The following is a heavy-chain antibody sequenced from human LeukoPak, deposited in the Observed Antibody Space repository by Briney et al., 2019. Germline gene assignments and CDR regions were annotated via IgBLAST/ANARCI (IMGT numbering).Heavy chain of an antibody. D-gene: IGHD6-13*01. J-gene: IGHJ4*02. Sequence: GGSLRLSCAASGFTFSNYWMSWVRQAPGKGLEWVANIKQDGSNKNYVDSVKGRFTISRDNAKNSVFLQMNSLRAEDTAVYYCARDSYSSSRNDYWGQGTLVTVSS. CDR2: IKQDGSNK. CDR3: ARDSYSSSRNDY. V-gene: IGHV3-7*01. CDR1: GFTFSNYW.